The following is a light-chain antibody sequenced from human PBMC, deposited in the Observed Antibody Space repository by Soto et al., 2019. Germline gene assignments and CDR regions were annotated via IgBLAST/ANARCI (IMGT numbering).Light chain of an antibody. J-gene: IGLJ3*02. CDR2: EVS. V-gene: IGLV2-14*01. CDR1: SSDVGAYNH. CDR3: SSYTRSSTGV. Sequence: QSALTQPASVSGSPGQSITISCTGTSSDVGAYNHVSWYQQHPGKAPKLMIYEVSNRPSGVANRFSGSKSGNTASLTISGLQAEDEADYYCSSYTRSSTGVFGGGTKLTVL.